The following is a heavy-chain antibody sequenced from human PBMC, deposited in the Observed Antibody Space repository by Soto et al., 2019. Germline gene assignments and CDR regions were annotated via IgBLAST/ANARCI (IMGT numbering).Heavy chain of an antibody. J-gene: IGHJ4*02. CDR3: ARLEDVIIVPGGYFDY. CDR1: GGSISSYY. CDR2: IYYSGST. D-gene: IGHD1-26*01. Sequence: SETLSLTCTVSGGSISSYYWSWIRQPPGKGLEWIGYIYYSGSTNYNPSLKSRVTISVDTSKNQFSLKLSSVTAADTAVYYCARLEDVIIVPGGYFDYWGQGTLVTVSS. V-gene: IGHV4-59*08.